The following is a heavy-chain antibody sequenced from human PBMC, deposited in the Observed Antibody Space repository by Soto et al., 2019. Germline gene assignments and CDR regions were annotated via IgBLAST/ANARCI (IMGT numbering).Heavy chain of an antibody. CDR3: AADPRLYYYGSSTYYYGMDV. Sequence: ASVKVSCKASGFTFTSSAVQWVRQARGQRLEWIGWIVVGSGNTNYAQKFQERVTITRDMSTSTAYMELSSLRSEDTAVYYCAADPRLYYYGSSTYYYGMDVWGQGTTVTVSS. CDR1: GFTFTSSA. V-gene: IGHV1-58*01. D-gene: IGHD3-10*01. J-gene: IGHJ6*02. CDR2: IVVGSGNT.